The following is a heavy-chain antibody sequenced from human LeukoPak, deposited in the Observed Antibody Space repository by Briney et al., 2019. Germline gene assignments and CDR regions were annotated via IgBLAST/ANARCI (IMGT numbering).Heavy chain of an antibody. V-gene: IGHV3-9*01. CDR1: GFTFEDYA. CDR2: ISWNSGSI. CDR3: AKEIAVAGLAY. Sequence: GGSLRLSCAASGFTFEDYAMHWVRQAPGKGLEWVSGISWNSGSIGYADSVKGRFTISRDNAKNSLYLQMNSLRAEDTALYYCAKEIAVAGLAYWGQGTLVTVSS. D-gene: IGHD6-19*01. J-gene: IGHJ4*02.